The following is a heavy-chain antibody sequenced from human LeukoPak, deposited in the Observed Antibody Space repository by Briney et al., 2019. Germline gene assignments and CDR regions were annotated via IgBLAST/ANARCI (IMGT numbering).Heavy chain of an antibody. J-gene: IGHJ4*02. V-gene: IGHV4-34*01. CDR2: INHSGST. D-gene: IGHD5-24*01. CDR3: TRGGGRGLPSIY. CDR1: GGSLRGYD. Sequence: SETLSLTCTVFGGSLRGYDWSWFRQPPGKGLEWLGEINHSGSTNYNPSLKSRVTISVDTSKHQFSLKRSSVTAADTAVYYCTRGGGRGLPSIYWGQGTLVTVSS.